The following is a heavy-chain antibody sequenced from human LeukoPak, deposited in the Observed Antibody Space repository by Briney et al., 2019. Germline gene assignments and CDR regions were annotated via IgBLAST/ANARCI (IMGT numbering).Heavy chain of an antibody. Sequence: GGSLRLSCAASGFTFSRYFMSWVRQAPGEGLEWVASIKGDGSEKYYVDSVKGRFTISRDNAKNSLYLQMNSLRAEDTAVYYCARDRGWRSSGYYLYYFDFWGQGTLVTVSS. V-gene: IGHV3-7*01. CDR2: IKGDGSEK. CDR1: GFTFSRYF. CDR3: ARDRGWRSSGYYLYYFDF. J-gene: IGHJ4*02. D-gene: IGHD3-22*01.